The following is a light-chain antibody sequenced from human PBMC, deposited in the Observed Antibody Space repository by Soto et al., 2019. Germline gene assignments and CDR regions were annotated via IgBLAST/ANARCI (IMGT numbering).Light chain of an antibody. J-gene: IGKJ4*01. Sequence: DIQMTQSPSSLSASVGDRVTITCRASQSISSYLNWYQQKPGKAPKLLIYAASSLQSGVPSRFSGSGSGTDFTLTNSSLQPEDFATYYCQQSYSTPPKLTFGGGTKVEIK. CDR1: QSISSY. CDR2: AAS. CDR3: QQSYSTPPKLT. V-gene: IGKV1-39*01.